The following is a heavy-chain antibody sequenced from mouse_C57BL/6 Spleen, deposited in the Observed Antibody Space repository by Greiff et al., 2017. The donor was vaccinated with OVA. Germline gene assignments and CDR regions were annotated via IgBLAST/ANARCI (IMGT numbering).Heavy chain of an antibody. J-gene: IGHJ4*01. V-gene: IGHV3-6*01. Sequence: EVQLQQSGPGLVKPSQSLSLTCSVTGYSITSGYYWNWIRQFPENKLEWMGYISYDGSNNYNPSLKNRISITRDTSKNQFFLKLNSVTTEDTATYYCAETYYSTLYAMDYWGQGTSVTVSS. CDR3: AETYYSTLYAMDY. D-gene: IGHD2-5*01. CDR1: GYSITSGYY. CDR2: ISYDGSN.